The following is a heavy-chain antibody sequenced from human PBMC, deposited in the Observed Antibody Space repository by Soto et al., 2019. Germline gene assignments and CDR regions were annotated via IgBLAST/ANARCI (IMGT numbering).Heavy chain of an antibody. CDR2: FYYSGST. CDR1: GGSISSSSYY. CDR3: ARPGGSGVTAIYFDL. Sequence: QLQLQESGPGLVKPSATLSLTSTVSGGSISSSSYYWGWIRQPPGKGREWIGSFYYSGSTYYNPSLKSRVPRPVDTSKNQVSLTLSSVTAADTAVYYCARPGGSGVTAIYFDLWGQGTLVTVSS. J-gene: IGHJ4*02. D-gene: IGHD2-21*02. V-gene: IGHV4-39*01.